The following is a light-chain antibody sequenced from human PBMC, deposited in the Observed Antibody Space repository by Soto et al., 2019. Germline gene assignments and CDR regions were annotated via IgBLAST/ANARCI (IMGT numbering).Light chain of an antibody. J-gene: IGKJ4*01. CDR3: QQYDNSPLT. CDR2: GAA. CDR1: QPISSHNY. Sequence: IVLTQSPGTLSLSPGERATLSCRASQPISSHNYLAWYQQKPGQAPRVLIYGAARRATGIPDRFSGSGSGTDFTLTISRLEPEDFAVYYCQQYDNSPLTFGGGTKVDIK. V-gene: IGKV3-20*01.